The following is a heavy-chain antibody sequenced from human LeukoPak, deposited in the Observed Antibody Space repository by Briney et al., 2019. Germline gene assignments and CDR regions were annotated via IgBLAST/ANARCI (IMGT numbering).Heavy chain of an antibody. V-gene: IGHV3-48*03. Sequence: PGGSLRLSCAASGFTFSSYEMNWVRQAPGKGLEWVSYISSSGITIYYADSVKGRFTISRDNSKNTLYLQMNSLSAEDTAIYYCAKFTREYCSSASCPNWFDPWGQGTLVTVSS. D-gene: IGHD2-2*01. CDR2: ISSSGITI. CDR1: GFTFSSYE. CDR3: AKFTREYCSSASCPNWFDP. J-gene: IGHJ5*02.